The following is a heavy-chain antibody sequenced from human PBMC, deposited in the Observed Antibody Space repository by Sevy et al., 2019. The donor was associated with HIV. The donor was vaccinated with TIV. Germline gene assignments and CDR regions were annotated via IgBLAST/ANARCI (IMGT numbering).Heavy chain of an antibody. Sequence: ASVKVSCKASGYIFTSYGISWVRQAPRQGLEWMGWINDHNGNTNYVQNLQGRVTMTTDTSTNTAYMELRSLRSDDTVVYYCARDGYDGSGYQRGLFDFWGQGTLVTVSS. CDR1: GYIFTSYG. D-gene: IGHD3-22*01. V-gene: IGHV1-18*01. CDR2: INDHNGNT. CDR3: ARDGYDGSGYQRGLFDF. J-gene: IGHJ4*02.